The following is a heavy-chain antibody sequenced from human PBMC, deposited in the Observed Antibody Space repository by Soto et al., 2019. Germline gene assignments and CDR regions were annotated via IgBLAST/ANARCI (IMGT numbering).Heavy chain of an antibody. CDR1: GGSISSSNW. CDR3: ARLLSAVGRFGLVYYYYGMDV. D-gene: IGHD3-16*01. Sequence: SETLSLTCAVSGGSISSSNWWSWVRQPPGKGLEWIGEIYHSGSTNYNPSLKSRVTISVDKSKNQFSLKLSSVTAADTAVYYCARLLSAVGRFGLVYYYYGMDVWGQGTTVTVSS. CDR2: IYHSGST. V-gene: IGHV4-4*02. J-gene: IGHJ6*02.